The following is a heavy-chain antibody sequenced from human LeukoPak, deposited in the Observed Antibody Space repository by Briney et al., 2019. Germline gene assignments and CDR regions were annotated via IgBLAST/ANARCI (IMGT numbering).Heavy chain of an antibody. D-gene: IGHD1-26*01. J-gene: IGHJ6*03. Sequence: GGSLRLSCAASGFTLSNAWMNWVRQAPGKGLEWVSSISSSSSYIYSADSVKGRFTISRDNAKSSLYLQMNSLRDEDTAVYYCARDPYSGSYGDYYYYYMDVWGKGTTVTISS. V-gene: IGHV3-21*01. CDR2: ISSSSSYI. CDR3: ARDPYSGSYGDYYYYYMDV. CDR1: GFTLSNAW.